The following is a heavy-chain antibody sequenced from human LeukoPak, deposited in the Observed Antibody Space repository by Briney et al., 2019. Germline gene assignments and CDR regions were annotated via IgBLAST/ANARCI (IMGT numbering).Heavy chain of an antibody. J-gene: IGHJ5*02. V-gene: IGHV4-59*08. CDR1: GGSISSYY. Sequence: SETLSLTCTGSGGSISSYYWSWIRQPPGKGLEWIGYIYYSGSTNYNPSLKSRVTISVDTSKNQFSLKLSSVTAADTAVYYCARQGHYDILTGYYSYNWFDPWGQGTLVTVSS. CDR2: IYYSGST. D-gene: IGHD3-9*01. CDR3: ARQGHYDILTGYYSYNWFDP.